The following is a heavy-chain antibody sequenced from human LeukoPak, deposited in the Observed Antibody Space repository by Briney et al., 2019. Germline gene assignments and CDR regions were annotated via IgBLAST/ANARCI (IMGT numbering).Heavy chain of an antibody. CDR2: IGASSTPK. J-gene: IGHJ4*02. V-gene: IGHV3-48*03. CDR1: GFPFSFYE. CDR3: ALLAVASDFDY. D-gene: IGHD6-19*01. Sequence: GGSLRLSCVVSGFPFSFYELNWVRQAPGKGLEWVSNIGASSTPKYYADSVKGRFSISRDNAKSSLYLQMNSLRVVDTAVYYCALLAVASDFDYWGQGALVTVSS.